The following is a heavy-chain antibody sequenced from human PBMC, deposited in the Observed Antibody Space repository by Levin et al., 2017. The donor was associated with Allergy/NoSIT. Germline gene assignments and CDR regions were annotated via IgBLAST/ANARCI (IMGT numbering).Heavy chain of an antibody. Sequence: QTLSLTCTASGINFNDHGISWFRQTPGKGLEWVGLLKSKAYGGTTDYAASVKGRFTISRDDSKTIAYLQMNSLSTEDTAVYYCARDPTLGGHWFDYWGQGTLVTVSS. CDR3: ARDPTLGGHWFDY. D-gene: IGHD1-1*01. J-gene: IGHJ4*02. CDR2: LKSKAYGGTT. V-gene: IGHV3-49*03. CDR1: GINFNDHG.